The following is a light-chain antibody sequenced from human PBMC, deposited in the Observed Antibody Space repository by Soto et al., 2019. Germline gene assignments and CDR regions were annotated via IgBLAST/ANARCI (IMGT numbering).Light chain of an antibody. J-gene: IGKJ5*01. V-gene: IGKV3-20*01. CDR2: GAS. CDR1: QSVSSSY. CDR3: QQYGASPR. Sequence: DIVLTQSPGTLSLSPGERATLSCRASQSVSSSYLAWYQHKPGQAPRLLIYGASSRATGIPDRFSGSGSGTDFTLTINRLEPDDFAVYFCQQYGASPRFGQGTRLESK.